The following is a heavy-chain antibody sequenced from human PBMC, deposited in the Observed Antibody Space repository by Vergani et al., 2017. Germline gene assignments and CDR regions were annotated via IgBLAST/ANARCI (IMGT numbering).Heavy chain of an antibody. CDR2: ISAYNGNT. CDR1: GYTFTSYA. V-gene: IGHV1-18*01. D-gene: IGHD5-12*01. Sequence: QVQLVQSGAEVKKPGASVKVSCKASGYTFTSYAMHWVRQAPGQGLEWMGWISAYNGNTNYAQKLQGRVTMTTDTSTSTAYMELRSLRSDDTAVYYCARDLPDIVATILADYWGQGTLVTVSS. CDR3: ARDLPDIVATILADY. J-gene: IGHJ4*02.